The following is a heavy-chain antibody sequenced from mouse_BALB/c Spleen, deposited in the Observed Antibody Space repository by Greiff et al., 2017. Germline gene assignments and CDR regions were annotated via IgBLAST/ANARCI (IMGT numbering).Heavy chain of an antibody. J-gene: IGHJ2*01. CDR1: GFTFTAYY. CDR2: IRNKANGYTT. D-gene: IGHD3-3*01. V-gene: IGHV7-3*02. Sequence: DVMLVESGGGLVQPGGSLRLSCATSGFTFTAYYMSWVRQPPGKALEWLGFIRNKANGYTTEYSASVKGRFTISRDNSQSILYLQMNTLRAEDSATYYCARDEGWDYWGQGTTLTVSS. CDR3: ARDEGWDY.